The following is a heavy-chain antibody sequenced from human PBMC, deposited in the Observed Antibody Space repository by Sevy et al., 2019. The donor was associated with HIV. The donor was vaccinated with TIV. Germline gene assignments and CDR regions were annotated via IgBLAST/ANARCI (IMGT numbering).Heavy chain of an antibody. D-gene: IGHD2-8*01. CDR2: IRSNAYGGTT. J-gene: IGHJ3*02. CDR1: GFTFGDYA. Sequence: YLRLSCTASGFTFGDYAMSWFRQAPGKGLERVGFIRSNAYGGTTDYAASVKGRLTISRDDSKSIAYLQMNSLKTEDTAAYYCTRDLIRTNGVCYTWNAFDIWGQGTMVTVSS. CDR3: TRDLIRTNGVCYTWNAFDI. V-gene: IGHV3-49*03.